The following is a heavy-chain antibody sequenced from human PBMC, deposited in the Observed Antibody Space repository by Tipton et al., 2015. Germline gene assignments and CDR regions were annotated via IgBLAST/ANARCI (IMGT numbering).Heavy chain of an antibody. J-gene: IGHJ4*02. D-gene: IGHD4-23*01. CDR2: IQYSGST. Sequence: TLSLTCSVSSDSISKYYWSWIRQPPGKELEWIGYIQYSGSTNYNPSLKSQVTISVDTSKTQFSLKMSSVTASDTAVYYCARARGRHGGLFDSWGQGTLVTVSS. CDR1: SDSISKYY. CDR3: ARARGRHGGLFDS. V-gene: IGHV4-59*01.